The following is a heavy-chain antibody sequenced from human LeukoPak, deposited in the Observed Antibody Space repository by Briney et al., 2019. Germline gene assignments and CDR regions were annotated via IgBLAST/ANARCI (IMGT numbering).Heavy chain of an antibody. CDR3: ARGHYGLDV. Sequence: GGSLRLSCAASGFTFGDHYMSWIRQAPGKGLEWISYTYNSDSNTYYADSVKGRFTMSRDNAKNSGFLQMNSLRVEDTAVYFCARGHYGLDVWGHGTTVTVSS. J-gene: IGHJ6*02. CDR1: GFTFGDHY. CDR2: TYNSDSNT. V-gene: IGHV3-11*01.